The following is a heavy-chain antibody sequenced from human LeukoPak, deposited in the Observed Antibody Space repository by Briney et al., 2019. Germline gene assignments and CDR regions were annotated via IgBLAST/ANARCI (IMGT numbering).Heavy chain of an antibody. CDR3: ARGGYSWSYYYYYGMDV. CDR2: INPSGGST. J-gene: IGHJ6*02. D-gene: IGHD5-18*01. Sequence: ASVKVSCKASGYTFTSYGISWVRQAPGQGLEWMGIINPSGGSTSYAQKFQGRVTMTRDTSTSTVYMELSSLRSEDTAVYYCARGGYSWSYYYYYGMDVWGQGTTVTVSS. V-gene: IGHV1-46*01. CDR1: GYTFTSYG.